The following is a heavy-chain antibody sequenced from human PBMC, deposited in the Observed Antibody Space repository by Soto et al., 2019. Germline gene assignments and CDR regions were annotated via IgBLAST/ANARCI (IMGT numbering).Heavy chain of an antibody. Sequence: GSVKVSCQASGYTFSSYGISWVGQAPGQGLEWMGWMNPNSGNTGYAQKFQGRVTLTRNTSISTAYMELSSLRSEDTAVYYCARALGYCSGGSCYGGAFDIWGQGTMVTASS. D-gene: IGHD2-15*01. CDR2: MNPNSGNT. J-gene: IGHJ3*02. V-gene: IGHV1-8*02. CDR1: GYTFSSYG. CDR3: ARALGYCSGGSCYGGAFDI.